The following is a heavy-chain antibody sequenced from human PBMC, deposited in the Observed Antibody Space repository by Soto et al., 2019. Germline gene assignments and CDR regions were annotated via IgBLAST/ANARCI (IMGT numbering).Heavy chain of an antibody. CDR2: MNPNSGNT. J-gene: IGHJ6*02. CDR1: GYTFTSYD. Sequence: ASVKVSCKASGYTFTSYDINWGRQATGQGLEWRGWMNPNSGNTGYAQKFQGRVTMTRNTSISTAYMELGSLRSEDTAVYYCARGSAGSYYYGSGSYYYYGMDVWGQGTTVTVSS. V-gene: IGHV1-8*01. D-gene: IGHD3-10*01. CDR3: ARGSAGSYYYGSGSYYYYGMDV.